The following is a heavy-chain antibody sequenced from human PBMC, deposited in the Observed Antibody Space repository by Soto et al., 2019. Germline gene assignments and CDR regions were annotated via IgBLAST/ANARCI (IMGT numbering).Heavy chain of an antibody. D-gene: IGHD6-13*01. CDR3: ARYRREAVAGYTLDN. Sequence: SETLSLTCTVSGGSISSNYWTWIRQPPGKGLEWIGYVYNSGSTNYSPSLKSRVTISEDTSKSQFSLKVNSMTAADTAVYYCARYRREAVAGYTLDNWGQGILVTVSS. J-gene: IGHJ4*02. V-gene: IGHV4-59*01. CDR2: VYNSGST. CDR1: GGSISSNY.